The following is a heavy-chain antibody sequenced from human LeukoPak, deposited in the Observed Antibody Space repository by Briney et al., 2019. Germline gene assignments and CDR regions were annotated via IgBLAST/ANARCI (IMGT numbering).Heavy chain of an antibody. Sequence: SETLSLTCAVSGYSISRGYYWGWIRQPPGKGLEWTGRIYHSGSTYYNSSLRSRVTISVDTSNNQFCLTPSAVPAAGTAVYLFARLRGYFDYWGQGTLVTVSS. CDR2: IYHSGST. J-gene: IGHJ4*02. V-gene: IGHV4-38-2*01. CDR3: ARLRGYFDY. CDR1: GYSISRGYY.